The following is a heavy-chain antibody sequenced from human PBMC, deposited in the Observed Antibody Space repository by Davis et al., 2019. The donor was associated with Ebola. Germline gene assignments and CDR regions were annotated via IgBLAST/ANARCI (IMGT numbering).Heavy chain of an antibody. CDR3: ARSTIFGVVTKNWFDP. CDR1: GFTFSSYS. V-gene: IGHV3-48*02. CDR2: ISSSSSTI. Sequence: PGGSLRLSCAASGFTFSSYSMNWVRQAPGKGLEWVSYISSSSSTIYYADSVKGRFTISRDNAKNSLYLQMNSLRDEDTAVYYCARSTIFGVVTKNWFDPWGQGTLVTVSS. D-gene: IGHD3-3*01. J-gene: IGHJ5*02.